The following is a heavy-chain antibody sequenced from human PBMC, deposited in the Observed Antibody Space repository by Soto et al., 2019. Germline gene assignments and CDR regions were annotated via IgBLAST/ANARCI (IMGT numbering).Heavy chain of an antibody. CDR1: EFTCSTCW. J-gene: IGHJ4*02. V-gene: IGHV3-7*02. CDR3: TREKN. D-gene: IGHD3-10*01. CDR2: XXXXGSEK. Sequence: ELQLVESGGDLVQPGGSLRLSCAGAEFTCSTCWMGWVRQSPGKGPEWVAXXXXXGSEKFYLDSVKGRFTISRDNAKXXXXXXXXXXXXXXXXVYYCTREKNWGQGTLVTVSS.